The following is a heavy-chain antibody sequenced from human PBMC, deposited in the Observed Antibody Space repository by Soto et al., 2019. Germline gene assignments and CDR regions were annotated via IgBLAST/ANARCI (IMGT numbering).Heavy chain of an antibody. D-gene: IGHD2-8*02. V-gene: IGHV3-30*18. J-gene: IGHJ4*02. CDR3: AKDTETSQNPPLGS. Sequence: QVQLVESGGGVVQPGRSLRLSCAASGFTFSNYGMHWVRQAPGTGLEWVASLSYDGSSTHYADSVKGRFTISRDNSKDTLYLQMNSLRAEDTAVYYCAKDTETSQNPPLGSWGQGTLVTVSS. CDR1: GFTFSNYG. CDR2: LSYDGSST.